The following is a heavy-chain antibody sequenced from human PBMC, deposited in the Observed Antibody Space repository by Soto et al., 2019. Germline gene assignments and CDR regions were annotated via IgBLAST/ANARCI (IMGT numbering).Heavy chain of an antibody. CDR3: AREKDWFDP. J-gene: IGHJ5*02. CDR2: IYYSGST. CDR1: GGSISSYH. V-gene: IGHV4-59*12. Sequence: SETLSLTCTVSGGSISSYHWNWIRQSPGKGLEWIGYIYYSGSTKYNPSLKSRVTISVDTSKNQFSLKLSSVTAADTAVYYCAREKDWFDPWGQGTLVTVSS.